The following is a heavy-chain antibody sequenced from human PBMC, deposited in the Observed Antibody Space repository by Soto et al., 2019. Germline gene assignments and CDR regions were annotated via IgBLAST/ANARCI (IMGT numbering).Heavy chain of an antibody. CDR1: GFTFSSYA. CDR2: ISYDGSNK. Sequence: QVQLVESGGGVVQPGRSLRLSCAASGFTFSSYAMHWVRQAPGKGLEWVAVISYDGSNKYYADSVKGRFTISRDNSKNTLYLQKNSLRAVDTAVYYCARDRIAVAGKDYEPTTLGLYYYYRMDVWGQGTTVTVSS. CDR3: ARDRIAVAGKDYEPTTLGLYYYYRMDV. D-gene: IGHD6-19*01. J-gene: IGHJ6*02. V-gene: IGHV3-30-3*01.